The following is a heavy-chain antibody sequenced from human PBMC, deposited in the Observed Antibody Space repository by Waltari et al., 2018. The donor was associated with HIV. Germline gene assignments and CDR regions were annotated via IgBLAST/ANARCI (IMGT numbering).Heavy chain of an antibody. CDR1: GFSFSSEA. CDR3: ARDAAPPEY. CDR2: ISYDGRNK. J-gene: IGHJ4*02. Sequence: QVQLVESGGGVVQPGRSLRLSCAASGFSFSSEAMHWVRQAPGKWLGWVAAISYDGRNKFYADSVKGRFTISRDNSKNTVYVEMSSLSPEDTAVYFCARDAAPPEYWGQGTLVTVSS. V-gene: IGHV3-30*04.